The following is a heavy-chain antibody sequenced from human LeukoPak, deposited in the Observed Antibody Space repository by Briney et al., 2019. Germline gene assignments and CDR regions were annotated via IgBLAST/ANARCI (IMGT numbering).Heavy chain of an antibody. D-gene: IGHD3-16*01. CDR1: GFSFSSSW. V-gene: IGHV3-74*01. Sequence: GGSLRLSCAASGFSFSSSWMHLVRQAPGTGLVWVSRINSHGGTTNYADSVKGRFTISRDNAMSTLYLQMNSLRAEDTAVYYCARDFGPYGMDVWGQGTTVTVSS. J-gene: IGHJ6*02. CDR3: ARDFGPYGMDV. CDR2: INSHGGTT.